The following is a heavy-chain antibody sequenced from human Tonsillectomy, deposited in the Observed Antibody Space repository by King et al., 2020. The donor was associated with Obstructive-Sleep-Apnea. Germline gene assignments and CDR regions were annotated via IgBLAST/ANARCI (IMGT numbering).Heavy chain of an antibody. CDR1: GGTFSSDG. CDR2: IIPIDGVT. J-gene: IGHJ4*02. D-gene: IGHD3-3*01. CDR3: ATPKRGYDGRTCFDY. V-gene: IGHV1-69*17. Sequence: HVQLVQSGSEVKKPGSSVKVSCTASGGTFSSDGVSWARQAPGQGLQWMGGIIPIDGVTNYAQRFQGRVTITADKSARTVYMQLRSLTSEDTAMYYCATPKRGYDGRTCFDYWGQGTLVTVSS.